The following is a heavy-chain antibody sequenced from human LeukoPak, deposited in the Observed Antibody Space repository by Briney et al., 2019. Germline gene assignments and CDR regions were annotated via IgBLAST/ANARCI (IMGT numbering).Heavy chain of an antibody. D-gene: IGHD3-10*01. CDR1: GGSFSGYY. Sequence: PSETLSLTCAVYGGSFSGYYWSWIRQPPGKGLEWIGEINHSGSTNYNPSLKSRVTISVDTSKSQFSLKLSSVTAADTAVYYCARVRYYYGSGSYSIYYYYYGMDVWGQGTTVTVSS. J-gene: IGHJ6*02. CDR2: INHSGST. CDR3: ARVRYYYGSGSYSIYYYYYGMDV. V-gene: IGHV4-34*01.